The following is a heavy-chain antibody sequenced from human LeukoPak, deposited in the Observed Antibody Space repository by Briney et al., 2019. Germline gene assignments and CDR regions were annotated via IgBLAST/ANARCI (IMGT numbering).Heavy chain of an antibody. CDR3: ARDCRIFGSSTAFDI. V-gene: IGHV3-7*01. CDR2: IKQDGSEK. D-gene: IGHD3-3*01. CDR1: GFTFSSYW. Sequence: PGGSLRLSCAASGFTFSSYWMSWVRQAPGNGLEWVANIKQDGSEKYYVDSVKGRFTISRDNAKNSLYLQMNSLRAEDTAVYYCARDCRIFGSSTAFDIWGQGTMVTVSS. J-gene: IGHJ3*02.